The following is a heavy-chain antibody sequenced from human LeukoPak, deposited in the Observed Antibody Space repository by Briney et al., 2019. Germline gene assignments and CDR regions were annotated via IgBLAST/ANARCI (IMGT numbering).Heavy chain of an antibody. Sequence: GGSLKISCKGSGSSFTSYWIGWVRQMPGKGLEWMGIIYLGDSDTRYSPSFQGQVTISADKSISTAYLQWSSLKASDTAIYYCARQGADYGDYEEYYYYYMDVWGKGTTVTVSS. D-gene: IGHD4-17*01. CDR2: IYLGDSDT. CDR3: ARQGADYGDYEEYYYYYMDV. CDR1: GSSFTSYW. J-gene: IGHJ6*03. V-gene: IGHV5-51*01.